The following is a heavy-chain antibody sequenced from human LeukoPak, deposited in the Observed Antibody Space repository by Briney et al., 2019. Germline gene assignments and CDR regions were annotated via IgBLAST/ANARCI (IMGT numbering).Heavy chain of an antibody. Sequence: ASVKVSCKASGSTFTGYYMHWVRQAPGQGLEWMGWINPNSGGTNYAQKFQGRVIMTRGTSISTAYMELSRLGSDDTAVYYCARGGSTDSIHSCGGNCYFLDYWGQGTLVTVSS. CDR1: GSTFTGYY. V-gene: IGHV1-2*02. CDR3: ARGGSTDSIHSCGGNCYFLDY. D-gene: IGHD2-21*02. CDR2: INPNSGGT. J-gene: IGHJ4*02.